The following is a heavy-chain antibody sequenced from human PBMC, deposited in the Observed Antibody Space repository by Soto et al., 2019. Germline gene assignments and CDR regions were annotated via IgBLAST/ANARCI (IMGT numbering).Heavy chain of an antibody. V-gene: IGHV4-34*01. J-gene: IGHJ5*02. Sequence: SETLSLTCAVYGGSFSGYYWSWIRQPPGKGLEWIGEINHSGSTNYNPSLKSRVTISVDTSKNQFSLKLSSVTAADTAVYYCARISWSGFLFDPWGQGTLVTVSS. CDR3: ARISWSGFLFDP. CDR1: GGSFSGYY. CDR2: INHSGST. D-gene: IGHD3-3*01.